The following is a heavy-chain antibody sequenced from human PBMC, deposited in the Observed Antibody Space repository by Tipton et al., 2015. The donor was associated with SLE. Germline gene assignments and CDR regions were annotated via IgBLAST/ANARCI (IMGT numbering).Heavy chain of an antibody. Sequence: TLSLTCTVSGGSISSYFWSWIRQPPGKGLEWIGYIFYSGSTNYNPSLKSRVTISVDTSKNQFSLKLSSVTAADTAVYYCARDSGRYDFGPYGMDVWGQGTTVTVSS. V-gene: IGHV4-59*01. CDR1: GGSISSYF. CDR3: ARDSGRYDFGPYGMDV. D-gene: IGHD3-3*01. J-gene: IGHJ6*02. CDR2: IFYSGST.